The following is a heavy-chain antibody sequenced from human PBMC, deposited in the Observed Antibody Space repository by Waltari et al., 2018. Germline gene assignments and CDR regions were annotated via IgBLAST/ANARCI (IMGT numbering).Heavy chain of an antibody. CDR3: AKGGSSSSY. V-gene: IGHV3-23*01. J-gene: IGHJ4*02. D-gene: IGHD6-6*01. CDR2: ISGSGGST. CDR1: GDSISSSHYY. Sequence: QLQESGPGLLKTSETLSLTCTVSGDSISSSHYYWGWIRQPPGKGLEWVSAISGSGGSTYYADSVKGRFTISRDNSKNTLYLQMNSLRAEDTAVYYCAKGGSSSSYWGQGTLVTVSS.